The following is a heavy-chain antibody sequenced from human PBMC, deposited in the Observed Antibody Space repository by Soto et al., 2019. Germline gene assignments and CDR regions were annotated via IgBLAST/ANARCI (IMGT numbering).Heavy chain of an antibody. Sequence: GPTLVNPTQTLTLTCTFSGFSFTTAGVAVGWIRQTPGGALEWLTLIYYNDDRRFSPSLKTRLTITGDTSKNQVVLSLTNVAPGDTATYFCAHSDGGYEIIYFDFWGQGIPVTVSS. CDR2: IYYNDDR. J-gene: IGHJ4*02. D-gene: IGHD5-12*01. CDR1: GFSFTTAGVA. V-gene: IGHV2-5*01. CDR3: AHSDGGYEIIYFDF.